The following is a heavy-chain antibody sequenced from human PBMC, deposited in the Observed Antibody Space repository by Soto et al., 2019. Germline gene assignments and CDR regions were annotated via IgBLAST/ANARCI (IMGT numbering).Heavy chain of an antibody. D-gene: IGHD1-26*01. V-gene: IGHV3-7*01. J-gene: IGHJ4*02. Sequence: GGSLRLSCAASGFTFSSYWMSWVRQAPGKGLEWVANIKQDGSEKYYVDSVKGRFTISRDNAKNSLYLQMNSLRAEDTAVYYCARDPGGATDYFDYWGQGTLVTVSS. CDR1: GFTFSSYW. CDR3: ARDPGGATDYFDY. CDR2: IKQDGSEK.